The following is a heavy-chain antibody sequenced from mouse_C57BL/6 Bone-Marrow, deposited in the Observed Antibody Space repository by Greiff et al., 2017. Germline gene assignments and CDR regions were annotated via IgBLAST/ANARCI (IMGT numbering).Heavy chain of an antibody. Sequence: QVQLQQSGAELARPGASVKLSCKASGYTFTSYGISWVKQRTGQGLEWIGEIYPRSGNTYYNEKFKGKATLTADKSSSTAYMELRSLTSEDSAVYFCARERGIYDGYPFDYWGQGTTLTVSS. CDR2: IYPRSGNT. CDR1: GYTFTSYG. D-gene: IGHD2-3*01. J-gene: IGHJ2*01. V-gene: IGHV1-81*01. CDR3: ARERGIYDGYPFDY.